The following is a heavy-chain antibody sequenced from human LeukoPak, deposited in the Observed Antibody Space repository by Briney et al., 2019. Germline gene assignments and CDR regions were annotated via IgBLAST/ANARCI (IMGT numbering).Heavy chain of an antibody. CDR2: IYRGGNT. D-gene: IGHD1-7*01. J-gene: IGHJ5*02. Sequence: GGSLRLSCAASGFTVSSNYMNWVRQAPGKGLEWVSVIYRGGNTDYAESVKGRFTISRDSSKNTVHLQMNSLRAEDTAVYYCARGTGKGTTPNWFDPWGQGTLVTVSS. CDR3: ARGTGKGTTPNWFDP. V-gene: IGHV3-53*01. CDR1: GFTVSSNY.